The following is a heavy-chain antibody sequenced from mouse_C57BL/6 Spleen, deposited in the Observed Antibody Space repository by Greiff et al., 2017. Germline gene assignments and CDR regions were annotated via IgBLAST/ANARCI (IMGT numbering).Heavy chain of an antibody. CDR1: GYTFTSYW. J-gene: IGHJ3*01. D-gene: IGHD2-2*01. CDR2: IDPSDSYT. Sequence: QVQLQQSGAELVMPGASVKLSCKASGYTFTSYWMHWVKQRPGQGLEWIGEIDPSDSYTNYNQKFKGKSTLTVDKSSSTAYMQLSSLTSEDSAVYYCAMSGYGAWFAYWGQGTLVTVSA. CDR3: AMSGYGAWFAY. V-gene: IGHV1-69*01.